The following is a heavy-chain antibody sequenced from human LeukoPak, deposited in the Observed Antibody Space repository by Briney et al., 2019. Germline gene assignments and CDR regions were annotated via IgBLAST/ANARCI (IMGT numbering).Heavy chain of an antibody. V-gene: IGHV3-23*01. Sequence: PGGSLRLSCAASGFTFSSYAMSWVRQAPGKGLEWVSAISGSGGSTYYADSVKGRFTVSRDNSKNTLYLQMNSLRAEDTAVYYCAKCSTTGRLEMIFSCGQGTLVTVSS. CDR1: GFTFSSYA. D-gene: IGHD3/OR15-3a*01. CDR2: ISGSGGST. CDR3: AKCSTTGRLEMIFS. J-gene: IGHJ5*02.